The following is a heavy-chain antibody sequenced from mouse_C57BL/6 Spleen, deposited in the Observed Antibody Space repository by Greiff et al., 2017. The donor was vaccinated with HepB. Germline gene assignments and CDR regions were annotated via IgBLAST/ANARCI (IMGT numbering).Heavy chain of an antibody. J-gene: IGHJ3*01. Sequence: EVQVVESGAELVRPGASVKLSCTASGFNIKDYYMHWVKQRPEQGLEWIGRIDPEDGDTEYAPKFQGKATMTADTSSNTAYLQLSSLTSEDTAVYYCTTRTTVVATPFAYWGQGTLVTVSA. CDR1: GFNIKDYY. V-gene: IGHV14-1*01. D-gene: IGHD1-1*01. CDR2: IDPEDGDT. CDR3: TTRTTVVATPFAY.